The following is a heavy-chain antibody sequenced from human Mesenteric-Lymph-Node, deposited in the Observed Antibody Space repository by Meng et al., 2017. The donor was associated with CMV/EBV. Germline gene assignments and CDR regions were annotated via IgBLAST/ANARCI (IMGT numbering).Heavy chain of an antibody. J-gene: IGHJ6*02. Sequence: GESLKISCAASGFTFSSYGMHWVRQAPGKGLEWVAFIRYDGSNKYYADSVKGRFTISRDNSKNTLYLQMNSLRAEDTAVYYCARINYDSTGYYFYYYGMDVWGQGTTVTVSS. D-gene: IGHD3-22*01. CDR3: ARINYDSTGYYFYYYGMDV. CDR1: GFTFSSYG. CDR2: IRYDGSNK. V-gene: IGHV3-30*02.